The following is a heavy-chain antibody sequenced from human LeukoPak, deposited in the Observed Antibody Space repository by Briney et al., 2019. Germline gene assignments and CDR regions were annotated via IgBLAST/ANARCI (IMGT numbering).Heavy chain of an antibody. CDR2: IRHDGSTK. Sequence: GGSLRLSCAASGFTFSNAWMSWVRQAPGKGLEWVAFIRHDGSTKYYADSVKGRFTISRDNSKNTLYLQMNSLRAEDTALYYCAKVDSSSWGIPDYWGQGTLVTVSS. J-gene: IGHJ4*02. CDR1: GFTFSNAW. CDR3: AKVDSSSWGIPDY. D-gene: IGHD6-13*01. V-gene: IGHV3-30*02.